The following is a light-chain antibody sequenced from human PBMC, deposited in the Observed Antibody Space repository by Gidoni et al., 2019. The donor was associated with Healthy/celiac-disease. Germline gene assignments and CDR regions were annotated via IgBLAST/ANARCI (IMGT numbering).Light chain of an antibody. J-gene: IGKJ1*01. CDR2: DAF. CDR1: QSVSSY. V-gene: IGKV3-11*01. CDR3: QQRSNWRT. Sequence: PGERATLSFRSSQSVSSYLAWYQQKPGQAPRLLIYDAFNRATGIPARFSGSGSGTDFTLTISSLEPEDFAVYYCQQRSNWRTFGQGTKVEIK.